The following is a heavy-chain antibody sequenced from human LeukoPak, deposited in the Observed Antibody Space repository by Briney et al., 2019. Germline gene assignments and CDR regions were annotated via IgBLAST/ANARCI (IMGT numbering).Heavy chain of an antibody. Sequence: SETLSLTCTVSGGAISSYYWSWIRQSPGKGLEWIGYIYCSGSTNYNPSLKSRVTITVDTSKNQFSLKLSSVTAADTAVYYCAGGYCSGGSCYFHDYWGQGTLVTVSS. D-gene: IGHD2-15*01. CDR2: IYCSGST. J-gene: IGHJ4*02. CDR1: GGAISSYY. CDR3: AGGYCSGGSCYFHDY. V-gene: IGHV4-59*01.